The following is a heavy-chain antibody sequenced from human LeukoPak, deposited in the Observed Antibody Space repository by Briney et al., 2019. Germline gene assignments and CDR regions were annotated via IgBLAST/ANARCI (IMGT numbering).Heavy chain of an antibody. CDR3: ARDDYGDYTIDY. Sequence: PGGSVRLSCAASGFTFSSYAMHWVRQAPGKGLEWVAVISYDGSNKYYADSVKGRFTISRDNSKNTLYLQMNSLRAEDTAVYYCARDDYGDYTIDYWGQGTLVTVSS. CDR2: ISYDGSNK. J-gene: IGHJ4*02. CDR1: GFTFSSYA. V-gene: IGHV3-30*04. D-gene: IGHD4-17*01.